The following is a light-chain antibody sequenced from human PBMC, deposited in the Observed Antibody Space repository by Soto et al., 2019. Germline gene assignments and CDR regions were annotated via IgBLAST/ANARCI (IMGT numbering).Light chain of an antibody. J-gene: IGKJ1*01. CDR1: QSISSW. CDR3: QQYNGYSWT. V-gene: IGKV1-5*01. CDR2: DAS. Sequence: DIQMTQSPSTLSASVGDRVTITCRASQSISSWLARYQQKPGKAPKLLIYDASSLESGVPSRFSGSGSGTEFTLSISSLQPDDFATYYCQQYNGYSWTFGQGTKVDIK.